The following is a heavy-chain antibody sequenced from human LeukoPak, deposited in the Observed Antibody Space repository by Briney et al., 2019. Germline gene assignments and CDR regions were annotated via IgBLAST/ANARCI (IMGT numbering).Heavy chain of an antibody. D-gene: IGHD5-18*01. CDR1: GGSISSYY. J-gene: IGHJ4*02. CDR3: ARHSYGYVRIFDY. Sequence: SETLSLTCTVSGGSISSYYWSWIRQPPGKGLEWIGYIYTSGSTNYNPSLKSRVTISVDTSKNQFSLKLSSVTAADTAVYHCARHSYGYVRIFDYWGQGTLVTVSS. V-gene: IGHV4-4*09. CDR2: IYTSGST.